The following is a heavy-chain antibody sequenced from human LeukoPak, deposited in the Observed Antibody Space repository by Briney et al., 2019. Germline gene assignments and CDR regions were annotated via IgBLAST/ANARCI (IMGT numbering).Heavy chain of an antibody. D-gene: IGHD3-10*01. CDR3: ARVQLWFGELFSHYIDY. Sequence: PSETLSLTCAVYGGSSSGYYWSWIRQPPGKGLEWIGEINHSGSTNYNPSLKSRVTISVDTSKNQFSLKLSSVTAADTAVYYCARVQLWFGELFSHYIDYWGQGTLVTVSS. V-gene: IGHV4-34*01. J-gene: IGHJ4*02. CDR2: INHSGST. CDR1: GGSSSGYY.